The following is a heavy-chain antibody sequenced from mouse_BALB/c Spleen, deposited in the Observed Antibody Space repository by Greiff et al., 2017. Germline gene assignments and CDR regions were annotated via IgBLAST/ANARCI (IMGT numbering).Heavy chain of an antibody. CDR1: GYTFTDYN. Sequence: VQLKHSGPELVKPGASVKIPCKASGYTFTDYNMDWVKQSHGKSLEWIGDINPNNGGTIYNQKFKGKATLTVDKSSSTAYMELRSLTSEDTAVYYCARLEYGNYGFDYWGQGTTLTVSS. V-gene: IGHV1-18*01. J-gene: IGHJ2*01. CDR2: INPNNGGT. D-gene: IGHD2-10*02. CDR3: ARLEYGNYGFDY.